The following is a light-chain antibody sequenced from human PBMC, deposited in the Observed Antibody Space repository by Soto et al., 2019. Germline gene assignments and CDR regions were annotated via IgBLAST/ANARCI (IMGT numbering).Light chain of an antibody. CDR1: QSVSSY. J-gene: IGKJ4*01. Sequence: EIVLTQSPATLSLSPGERATLSCRASQSVSSYLAWYQQKPGQAPRLLIYDASNRATGIPARFSGSGSGTDFTLTISSLEPEDFAVYYCHQRSNWPKLTLGVGTKVEIK. CDR2: DAS. V-gene: IGKV3-11*01. CDR3: HQRSNWPKLT.